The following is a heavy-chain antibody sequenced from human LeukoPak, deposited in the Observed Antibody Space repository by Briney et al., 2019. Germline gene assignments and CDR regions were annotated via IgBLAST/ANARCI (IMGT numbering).Heavy chain of an antibody. J-gene: IGHJ4*02. CDR1: GFTVSSNY. D-gene: IGHD6-13*01. CDR3: ARWRRVYSRYYYFDY. V-gene: IGHV3-53*01. CDR2: IYSGGST. Sequence: PGGSLRLSCAASGFTVSSNYMSWVRQAPGKGLEWVSVIYSGGSTYYADSVKGRFTISRADSKNTLYLQMNSLRVEDTAVYYCARWRRVYSRYYYFDYWGQGTLVTVSS.